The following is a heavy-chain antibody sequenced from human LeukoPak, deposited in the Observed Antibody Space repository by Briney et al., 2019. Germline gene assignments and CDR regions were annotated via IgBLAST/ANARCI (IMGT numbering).Heavy chain of an antibody. CDR2: IYYSGST. CDR1: GGSISSSSYY. V-gene: IGHV4-39*07. J-gene: IGHJ4*02. Sequence: SETLSLTCTVSGGSISSSSYYWGWIRQPPGKGLEWIGSIYYSGSTYYNPSLKSRVTISVDTSKNKFSLKLSSVTAADTAVYYCASVSPILDIYYYDSSGYYPRFDYWGQGTLVTVSS. D-gene: IGHD3-22*01. CDR3: ASVSPILDIYYYDSSGYYPRFDY.